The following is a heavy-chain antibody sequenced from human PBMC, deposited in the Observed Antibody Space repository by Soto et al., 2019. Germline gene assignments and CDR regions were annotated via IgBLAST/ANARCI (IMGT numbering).Heavy chain of an antibody. CDR3: AREGHCSSTSCEATSFDY. Sequence: GGSLRLSCAASEFTVSTYSMNWVSQAPGKGLEWVSYISSSSSTVYYADSMKGRFTISRDNAKNSLYLQMNSLRAEDTAVYYCAREGHCSSTSCEATSFDYWGQGTLVTVSS. V-gene: IGHV3-48*01. CDR2: ISSSSSTV. D-gene: IGHD2-2*01. CDR1: EFTVSTYS. J-gene: IGHJ4*02.